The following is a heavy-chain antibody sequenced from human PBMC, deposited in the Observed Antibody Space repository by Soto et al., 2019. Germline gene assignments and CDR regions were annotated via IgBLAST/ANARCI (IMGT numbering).Heavy chain of an antibody. CDR2: IYYSGST. J-gene: IGHJ4*02. V-gene: IGHV4-61*01. CDR3: ARDRGYSYGYFDY. CDR1: CGSVSSGSYY. Sequence: PSETLSLTCTVSCGSVSSGSYYWSWIRQPPGKGLEWIGYIYYSGSTNYNPSLKSRVTISVDTSKNQFSLKLSSVTAADTAVYYCARDRGYSYGYFDYWGQGTLVTAPS. D-gene: IGHD5-18*01.